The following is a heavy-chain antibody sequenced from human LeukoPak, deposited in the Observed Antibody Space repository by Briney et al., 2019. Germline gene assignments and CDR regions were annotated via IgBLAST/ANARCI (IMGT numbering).Heavy chain of an antibody. J-gene: IGHJ6*03. CDR2: IRYDGSQK. Sequence: GGSLRLSCEASGFTFSAYGMHWVRQAPGTGLEWLAFIRYDGSQKDYKDSVTGRFTISRDNSKNTLYLHMHSLRGDDTAVYFCAKDRSRVVHRPDCYYYMDVWGRGTTVTVSS. D-gene: IGHD3/OR15-3a*01. CDR1: GFTFSAYG. CDR3: AKDRSRVVHRPDCYYYMDV. V-gene: IGHV3-30*02.